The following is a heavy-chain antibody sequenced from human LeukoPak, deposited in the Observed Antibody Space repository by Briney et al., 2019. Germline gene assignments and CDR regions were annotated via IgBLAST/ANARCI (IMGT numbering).Heavy chain of an antibody. D-gene: IGHD4-23*01. CDR2: ISSSGSI. V-gene: IGHV3-48*03. J-gene: IGHJ3*02. CDR3: AREGYGGTSDAFDI. Sequence: GGSLRLSCAASRFTFSSYAMNWVRQAPGKGLEWVSYISSSGSIYYTDSVKGRFTISRDNAKNSLYLQMNSLRAEDTAIYYCAREGYGGTSDAFDIWGQGTMVTVSS. CDR1: RFTFSSYA.